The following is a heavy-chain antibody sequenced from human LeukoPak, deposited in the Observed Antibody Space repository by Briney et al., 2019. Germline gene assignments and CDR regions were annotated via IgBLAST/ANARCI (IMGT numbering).Heavy chain of an antibody. CDR1: GFTFSSYA. D-gene: IGHD3-9*01. V-gene: IGHV3-23*01. J-gene: IGHJ4*02. CDR2: ISGSGGST. CDR3: AKHPGVYFDWLYLGYFDY. Sequence: GGSLRLSCAASGFTFSSYAMSWVRQAPGKGLEWVSAISGSGGSTYYADSVKGRFTISRDNSKNTLYLQMNSLRAEDTAVYYCAKHPGVYFDWLYLGYFDYWGQGTLVTVSS.